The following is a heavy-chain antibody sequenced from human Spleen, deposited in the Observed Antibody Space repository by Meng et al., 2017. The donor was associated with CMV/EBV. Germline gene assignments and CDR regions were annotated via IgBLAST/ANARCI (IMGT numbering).Heavy chain of an antibody. V-gene: IGHV1-2*02. CDR3: ARDNNWGPDY. D-gene: IGHD7-27*01. Sequence: ASVKVSCKASGYSFTGYYIHWVRQAPGQGLEWMGWINPENGDTNYAQQFQGRVTLTRDKSINTGYMELTRLPSDDTAVYYCARDNNWGPDYWGQGTLVTVSS. J-gene: IGHJ4*02. CDR2: INPENGDT. CDR1: GYSFTGYY.